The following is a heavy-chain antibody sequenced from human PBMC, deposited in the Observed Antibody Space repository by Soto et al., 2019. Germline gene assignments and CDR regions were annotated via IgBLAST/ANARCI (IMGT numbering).Heavy chain of an antibody. CDR2: ISGSGGST. D-gene: IGHD3-10*01. CDR1: GLSFSSYP. CDR3: AKPWSLLRGAIYYFDY. J-gene: IGHJ4*02. V-gene: IGHV3-23*01. Sequence: EVQLLESGGGLVQPGGFLRLSCAASGLSFSSYPMSWVRQAPGKGLEWVSAISGSGGSTYSADSVRGRFTISRDNSKNTLYLQMNSLRAEDTAVYYCAKPWSLLRGAIYYFDYWGQGTLVTVSS.